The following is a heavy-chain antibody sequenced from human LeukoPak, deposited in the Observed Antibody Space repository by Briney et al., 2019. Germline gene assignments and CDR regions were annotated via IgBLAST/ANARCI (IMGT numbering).Heavy chain of an antibody. CDR3: AGPQYQLQYYCYGMDV. J-gene: IGHJ6*02. V-gene: IGHV3-66*01. Sequence: PSETLSLTCAVYGGSFSGYYWSWIRQPPGKGLEWVSVIYSGGSTYYADSVKGRFTISRDNSKNTIYLQMNSLRAEDTAVYYCAGPQYQLQYYCYGMDVWGQGTTVTVSS. D-gene: IGHD2-2*01. CDR2: IYSGGST. CDR1: GGSFSGYY.